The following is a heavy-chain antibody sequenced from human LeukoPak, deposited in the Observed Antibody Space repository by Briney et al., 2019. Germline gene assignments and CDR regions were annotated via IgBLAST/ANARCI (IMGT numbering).Heavy chain of an antibody. CDR1: SGSISRQY. V-gene: IGHV4-4*07. CDR2: IYTSGST. J-gene: IGHJ5*02. D-gene: IGHD2-2*01. Sequence: PSETLSLTCTVSSGSISRQYWSWIRRPPGKGLEWIGFIYTSGSTNYNPSLKSRVTMSVDTSKNQFSLKLSSVTAADTAVYYCARDRSTSGLFDPWGQGTLVTVSS. CDR3: ARDRSTSGLFDP.